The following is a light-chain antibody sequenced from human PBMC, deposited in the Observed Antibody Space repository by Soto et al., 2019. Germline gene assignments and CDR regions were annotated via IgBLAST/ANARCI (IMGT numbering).Light chain of an antibody. CDR2: GAS. Sequence: EIVFTQSPATMSLSPGERATLSCRASQSVSSYLAWYQQRPGQAPGLLIYGASTRATAIPARFSGSGSGTDFTLTVSSLQPEDFAVYYCQHDYNLLTFGGGTKVDIK. J-gene: IGKJ4*01. CDR3: QHDYNLLT. CDR1: QSVSSY. V-gene: IGKV3D-7*01.